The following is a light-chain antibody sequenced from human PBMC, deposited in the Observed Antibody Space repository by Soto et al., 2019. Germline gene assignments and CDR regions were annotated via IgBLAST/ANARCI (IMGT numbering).Light chain of an antibody. V-gene: IGKV3-20*01. CDR3: QHYGTAAL. CDR1: QSVSDSY. Sequence: EIVLTQSPGTLSLSPGERATLSCRARQSVSDSYLAWYQQKPGQAPRLLTYASSRATGIPDRFSGSGSASDFTLTIISLQPGGCAVYYCQHYGTAALFGPGTKVDIK. J-gene: IGKJ3*01. CDR2: AS.